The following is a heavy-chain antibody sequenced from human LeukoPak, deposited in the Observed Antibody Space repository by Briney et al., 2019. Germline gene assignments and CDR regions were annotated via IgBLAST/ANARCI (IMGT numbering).Heavy chain of an antibody. D-gene: IGHD2-15*01. CDR1: GFTFSSYA. J-gene: IGHJ4*02. CDR2: VRGSEAGT. Sequence: PGESLTLSCAASGFTFSSYAMNWIRQPPGKGLEWVSAVRGSEAGTSYADPVRGRFTISRDNSKNTLYLQRHTLTAEDRAVYDCANNRGGSYYPGSDYWGQGTLVTVSS. CDR3: ANNRGGSYYPGSDY. V-gene: IGHV3-23*01.